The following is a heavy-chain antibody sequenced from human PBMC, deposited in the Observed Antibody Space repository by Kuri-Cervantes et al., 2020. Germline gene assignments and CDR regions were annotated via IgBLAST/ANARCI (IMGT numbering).Heavy chain of an antibody. CDR3: AKDWREVFGENTWFDP. J-gene: IGHJ5*02. CDR2: ISWNSGSI. CDR1: GFTFDDYA. V-gene: IGHV3-9*01. Sequence: SLKISCGASGFTFDDYAMHWVRQAPGKGLEWVSGISWNSGSIGYADSVKGRFTISRDNAKNSLYLQMNSLRAEDTALYYCAKDWREVFGENTWFDPWGQGTLVTVSS. D-gene: IGHD3-10*02.